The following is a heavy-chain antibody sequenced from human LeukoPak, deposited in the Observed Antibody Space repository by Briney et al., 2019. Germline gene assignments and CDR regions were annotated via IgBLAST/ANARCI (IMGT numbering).Heavy chain of an antibody. CDR3: ARGTDAYKLGDI. V-gene: IGHV4-59*12. J-gene: IGHJ4*02. CDR2: LFYSGST. Sequence: SETLSLTCTVSGGSISSYYWSWIRQPPGKGLEWIAYLFYSGSTDYNPSLESRVTISVDTSKNQFSMRLSSVTAADTAVYFCARGTDAYKLGDIWGQGTLVTVSS. CDR1: GGSISSYY. D-gene: IGHD5-24*01.